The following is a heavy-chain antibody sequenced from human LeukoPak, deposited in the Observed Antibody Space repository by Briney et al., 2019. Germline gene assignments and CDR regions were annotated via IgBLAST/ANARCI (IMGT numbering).Heavy chain of an antibody. CDR1: GFTFSSYA. D-gene: IGHD3-3*01. J-gene: IGHJ3*02. Sequence: GGSLRLSCAASGFTFSSYAMSWVRQAPGKGLEWVSAISGSGGSTYYADSVKGRFTISRDNSKNTLYLQMNSLRAEDTAVYYCAKHGGQIDMFGVVILGLDAFDIWGQGTMVTVSS. V-gene: IGHV3-23*01. CDR3: AKHGGQIDMFGVVILGLDAFDI. CDR2: ISGSGGST.